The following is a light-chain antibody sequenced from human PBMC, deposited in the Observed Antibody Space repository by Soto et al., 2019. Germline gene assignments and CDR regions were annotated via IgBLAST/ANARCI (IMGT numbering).Light chain of an antibody. CDR3: QQYGSSGT. Sequence: EVVLTQSPGTLSLSPGERATLSCRASQSVSNNYLAWYQQKPGQAPXXLIYGASNRATGIPDRFSGSGSGTDFTLTISRLEPEDFAVDYCQQYGSSGTFGQGTKVDIK. CDR1: QSVSNNY. CDR2: GAS. V-gene: IGKV3-20*01. J-gene: IGKJ1*01.